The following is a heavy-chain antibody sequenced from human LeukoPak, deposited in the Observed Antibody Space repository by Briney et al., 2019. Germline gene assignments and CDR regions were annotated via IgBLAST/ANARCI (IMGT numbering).Heavy chain of an antibody. D-gene: IGHD6-13*01. CDR3: AKSPSSSWQSYNWFDP. Sequence: GGSLRLSCAASGFTFSSYAMSWVRQAPGKGLEWVSAISGSGGSTYYADSVKGRFTISRDNSKNTLYLQMNSLRAEDTAVYYCAKSPSSSWQSYNWFDPWGQGTLVTVSS. J-gene: IGHJ5*02. CDR2: ISGSGGST. V-gene: IGHV3-23*01. CDR1: GFTFSSYA.